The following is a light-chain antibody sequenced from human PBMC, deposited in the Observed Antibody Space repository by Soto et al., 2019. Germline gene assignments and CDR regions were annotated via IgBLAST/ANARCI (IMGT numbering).Light chain of an antibody. J-gene: IGKJ4*01. CDR1: QTISNW. V-gene: IGKV1-5*01. CDR3: QQLNSYPLT. CDR2: GAS. Sequence: DIQMTQSPSTLSASVGDRVTITCRASQTISNWLAWYQQKPGKAPKRLIYGASSLQGGVPSRFSGSGSGAVFTLRISSLQPEDFATYYCQQLNSYPLTFGGGTKVDIK.